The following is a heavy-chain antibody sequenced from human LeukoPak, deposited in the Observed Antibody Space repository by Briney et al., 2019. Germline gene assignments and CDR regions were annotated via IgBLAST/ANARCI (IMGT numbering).Heavy chain of an antibody. Sequence: SETLSLTCTVSGASFSSGGSYWSWIRQPPGKGLEWIGYISHSGTTHYNSSLMSRLTISMDTSKNQFSLKLDSVTAADAAVYYCARGGYANTWQEGWSPYYYIDVWGKGTTVAVSS. D-gene: IGHD2-2*01. CDR1: GASFSSGGSY. V-gene: IGHV4-30-2*01. J-gene: IGHJ6*03. CDR3: ARGGYANTWQEGWSPYYYIDV. CDR2: ISHSGTT.